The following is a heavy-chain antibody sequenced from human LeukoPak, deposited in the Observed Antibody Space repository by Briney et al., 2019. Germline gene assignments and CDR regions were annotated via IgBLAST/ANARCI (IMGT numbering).Heavy chain of an antibody. CDR3: ARVAYGDRY. V-gene: IGHV3-7*01. J-gene: IGHJ4*02. Sequence: GGSLRLSCAASGFTFSNYWMSWVRQAPGKGLEWVGNIQEDGSAQYYVDSVKGRFTISRDNAKNSLYLQRNSLRVDDTAVYYCARVAYGDRYWGQGTLVTVSS. CDR2: IQEDGSAQ. CDR1: GFTFSNYW. D-gene: IGHD4-17*01.